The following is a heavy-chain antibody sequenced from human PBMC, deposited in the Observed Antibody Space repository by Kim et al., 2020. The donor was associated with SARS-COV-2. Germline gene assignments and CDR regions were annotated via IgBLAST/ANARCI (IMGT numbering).Heavy chain of an antibody. J-gene: IGHJ4*02. CDR2: ARNKANGYSP. V-gene: IGHV3-72*01. D-gene: IGHD1-26*01. CDR3: TGDLVGPTGMAY. Sequence: GGSLRLSCAASGFSLSDQYMDWVSQAPGKGLEWVGRARNKANGYSPQYAASVNGRFTISRDDSKNSLYLQLNGLKTEDTAVYYCTGDLVGPTGMAYWGQGTLVTVSS. CDR1: GFSLSDQY.